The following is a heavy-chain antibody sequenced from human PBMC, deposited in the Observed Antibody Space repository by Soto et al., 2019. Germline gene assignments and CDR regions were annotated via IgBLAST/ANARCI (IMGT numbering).Heavy chain of an antibody. CDR1: YASINNYH. Sequence: QVQLQESGPGLLKPSETLSLTCTVSYASINNYHWTWIRQTPGKGLEWIAYIYYTGTTNFNPSLKSRVTISMDTSKNQFSLILRSVTASDTAVYYCATLRGLGEVSPYFDYWGQGRMVTVSS. J-gene: IGHJ4*02. D-gene: IGHD3-10*01. CDR2: IYYTGTT. CDR3: ATLRGLGEVSPYFDY. V-gene: IGHV4-59*08.